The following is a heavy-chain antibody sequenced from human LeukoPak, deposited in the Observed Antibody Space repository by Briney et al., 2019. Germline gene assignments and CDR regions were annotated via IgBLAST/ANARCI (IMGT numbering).Heavy chain of an antibody. J-gene: IGHJ4*02. Sequence: SETLSLTCTVSGGPISAYYWSWMRQPAVKGLEWIGRIYSSGDSNYNPSLKSRVTLSVDMSKNQFSLKLSSVTAADTAVYYCARENTVTGYPYYVDYWGQGTLVTVSS. V-gene: IGHV4-4*07. CDR1: GGPISAYY. CDR2: IYSSGDS. D-gene: IGHD4-17*01. CDR3: ARENTVTGYPYYVDY.